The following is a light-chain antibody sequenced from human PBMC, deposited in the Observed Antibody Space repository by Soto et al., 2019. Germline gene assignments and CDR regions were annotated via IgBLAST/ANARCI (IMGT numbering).Light chain of an antibody. CDR1: QSVSSN. CDR3: QQRSNWLA. V-gene: IGKV3-11*01. CDR2: DAS. J-gene: IGKJ4*01. Sequence: EIVLTQSPGTLSLSPWERATLSCRASQSVSSNLAWYQQKPGQAPRVLIYDASNRATGIPARFSGSGSGTDFTLTISSLEPEDFAVYYCQQRSNWLAFGGGTKVDIK.